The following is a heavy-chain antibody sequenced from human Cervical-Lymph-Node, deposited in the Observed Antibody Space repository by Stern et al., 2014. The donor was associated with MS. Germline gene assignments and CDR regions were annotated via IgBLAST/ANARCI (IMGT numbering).Heavy chain of an antibody. J-gene: IGHJ4*02. D-gene: IGHD6-19*01. CDR3: AKEVGSGWYGASDF. Sequence: EVQLVESGGGLVQPGRSLRLSCAASGFGFEDYAMHWVRQPPGKGLEWVSGINWNGDNMGYADSVKGRFTISRDNAKNYLYLQMNSLRPEDTALYYCAKEVGSGWYGASDFWGQGTLVTVSS. V-gene: IGHV3-9*01. CDR1: GFGFEDYA. CDR2: INWNGDNM.